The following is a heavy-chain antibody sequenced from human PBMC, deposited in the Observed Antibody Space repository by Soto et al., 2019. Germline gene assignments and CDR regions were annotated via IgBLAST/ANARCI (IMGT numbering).Heavy chain of an antibody. CDR1: GYSLTSYW. J-gene: IGHJ6*02. CDR3: ARLLSEGYYYSMDV. Sequence: PGESLKISCKGFGYSLTSYWTAWVRQMPGKGLEWMGVIYRGDSDTRYSPPFQGHVTISADKSSNTAYLQWDSLRASDSAMYYCARLLSEGYYYSMDVWGQGTTVTVSS. CDR2: IYRGDSDT. V-gene: IGHV5-51*01.